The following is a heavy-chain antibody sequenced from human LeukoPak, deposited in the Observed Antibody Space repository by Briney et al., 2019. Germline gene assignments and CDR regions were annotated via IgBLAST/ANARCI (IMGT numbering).Heavy chain of an antibody. V-gene: IGHV1-46*03. D-gene: IGHD4-11*01. CDR3: ASTTVTTRWFDP. Sequence: GASVKVSCKASGYTFTSYYMHWVPQAPGQGLEWMGIINPSGGSTSYAQKFQGRVTMTRDTSTSTVYMELSSLRSEDTAVYHCASTTVTTRWFDPWGQGTVVTVSS. J-gene: IGHJ5*02. CDR1: GYTFTSYY. CDR2: INPSGGST.